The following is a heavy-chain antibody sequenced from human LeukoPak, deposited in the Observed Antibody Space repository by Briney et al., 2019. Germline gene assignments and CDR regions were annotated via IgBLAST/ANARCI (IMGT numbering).Heavy chain of an antibody. V-gene: IGHV3-33*01. CDR1: GFTFSSYG. J-gene: IGHJ6*02. CDR2: IWYDGSNK. Sequence: QPERSLRLSCAASGFTFSSYGMHWVRQAPGKGLEWVAVIWYDGSNKCYADSVKGRFTISRDNSKNTLYLQMNSLRAEDTAVYYCAGDYGEYYYGMDVWGQGTTVTVSS. CDR3: AGDYGEYYYGMDV. D-gene: IGHD4-17*01.